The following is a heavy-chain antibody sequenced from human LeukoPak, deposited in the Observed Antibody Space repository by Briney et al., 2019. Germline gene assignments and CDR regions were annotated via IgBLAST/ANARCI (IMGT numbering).Heavy chain of an antibody. V-gene: IGHV4-34*01. CDR2: INHSGST. CDR3: ASVDTANGRGPVSEEGGKVDY. CDR1: GGSFSGYY. Sequence: SETLSLTCTVYGGSFSGYYWSWIRQPPGKGLEWIGEINHSGSTNYNPSLKSRVTISVDTSKNQFSLKLSSVTAADTAVYYCASVDTANGRGPVSEEGGKVDYWGQGTLVTVSS. D-gene: IGHD5-18*01. J-gene: IGHJ4*02.